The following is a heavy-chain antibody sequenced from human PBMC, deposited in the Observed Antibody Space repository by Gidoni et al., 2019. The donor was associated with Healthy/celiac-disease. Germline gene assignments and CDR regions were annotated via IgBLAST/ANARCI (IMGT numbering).Heavy chain of an antibody. CDR3: ARHGVDGGDSSGYYPYAFDI. CDR1: GDSLSSDW. V-gene: IGHV5-51*01. CDR2: IYPGDSDT. J-gene: IGHJ3*02. D-gene: IGHD3-22*01. Sequence: EVQLVQSGAEGHTPGESLTIASTGSGDSLSSDWISWVRQLPGKGLDGMGIIYPGDSDTRYSPSFQGQVTISADKSIITAYLQWSSLKASDTAMYYCARHGVDGGDSSGYYPYAFDIWGQGTMVTVSS.